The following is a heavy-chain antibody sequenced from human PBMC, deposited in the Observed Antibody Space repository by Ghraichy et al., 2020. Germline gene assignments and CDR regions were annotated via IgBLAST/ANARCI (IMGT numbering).Heavy chain of an antibody. Sequence: SETLSLTCTVSGGSISSYYWSWIRQPPGKGLEWIGYIYYSGSTNYNPSLKSRVTISVDTSKNQFSLKLSSVTAAETAVYYCAMYSSGLDAFDIWGQGTMVTVSS. J-gene: IGHJ3*02. CDR2: IYYSGST. CDR3: AMYSSGLDAFDI. CDR1: GGSISSYY. V-gene: IGHV4-59*01. D-gene: IGHD3-22*01.